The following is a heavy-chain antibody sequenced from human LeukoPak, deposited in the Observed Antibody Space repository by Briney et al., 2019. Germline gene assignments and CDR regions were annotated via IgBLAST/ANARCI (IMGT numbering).Heavy chain of an antibody. CDR3: AKQYCSSTSCYISREDY. D-gene: IGHD2-2*02. J-gene: IGHJ4*02. CDR1: GGTSSSYA. V-gene: IGHV1-69*04. CDR2: IIPILGIA. Sequence: ASVKVSCKASGGTSSSYAISWVRQAPGQGLEWMGRIIPILGIANYAQKFQGRVTITADISTSTAYMELSSLRSEDTAVYYCAKQYCSSTSCYISREDYWGQGTLVTVSS.